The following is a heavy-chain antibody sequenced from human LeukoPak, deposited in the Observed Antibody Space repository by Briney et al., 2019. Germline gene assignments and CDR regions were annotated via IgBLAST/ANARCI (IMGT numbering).Heavy chain of an antibody. CDR1: GFTFSSYG. D-gene: IGHD3-10*01. J-gene: IGHJ4*02. V-gene: IGHV3-30*02. CDR3: AKRRYGSGSYLDY. CDR2: IRYDGSNK. Sequence: GGSLRLSCAASGFTFSSYGMHWVRQAPGKGLEWVAFIRYDGSNKYYADSVKGRFTISRDNSKNTLYLQMNSLRAEDTAVYHCAKRRYGSGSYLDYWGQGTLVTVSS.